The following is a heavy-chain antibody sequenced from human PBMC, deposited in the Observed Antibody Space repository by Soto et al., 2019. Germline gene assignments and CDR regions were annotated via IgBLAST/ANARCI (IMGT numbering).Heavy chain of an antibody. J-gene: IGHJ4*02. V-gene: IGHV3-74*01. D-gene: IGHD6-19*01. CDR1: GFTFSSNW. CDR2: IDNDGSSR. CDR3: ATGSGWYSPDY. Sequence: EVPLVESGGGLVQPGGSLRLSFAASGFTFSSNWMHWVRQGPGKGLVWVSRIDNDGSSRDYADSVKGRFTISRDNAKNTLYLEMSSLRAEDTAVYYCATGSGWYSPDYWGQGTLVTVSS.